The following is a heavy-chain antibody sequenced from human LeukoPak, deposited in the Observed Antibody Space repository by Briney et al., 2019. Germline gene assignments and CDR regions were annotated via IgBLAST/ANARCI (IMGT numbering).Heavy chain of an antibody. J-gene: IGHJ4*01. CDR3: ARGGALRYFDWLSFRXPFDY. D-gene: IGHD3-9*01. CDR1: GYTFTSYG. CDR2: ISAYNGNT. Sequence: ASVKVSCKASGYTFTSYGISWVRQAPGQGLEWMGWISAYNGNTNYAQKLQGRVTMTTDTSTSTAYMELRSLRSDDTAVYYCARGGALRYFDWLSFRXPFDYXGXGXXVXVSS. V-gene: IGHV1-18*01.